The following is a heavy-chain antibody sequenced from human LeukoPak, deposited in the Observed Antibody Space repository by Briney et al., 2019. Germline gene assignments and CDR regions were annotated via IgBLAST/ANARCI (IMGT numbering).Heavy chain of an antibody. J-gene: IGHJ3*02. CDR1: GYSFIGYY. Sequence: GASVKVSCKASGYSFIGYYIHWVRQAPGQGLEWMGWINPNSGGTNYAQKFQGRVTMTRDTSISTAYMELSRLRSDDTAVYYCARLYYYDSSGYHISSVAFDIWGQGTMVTVSS. CDR2: INPNSGGT. V-gene: IGHV1-2*02. CDR3: ARLYYYDSSGYHISSVAFDI. D-gene: IGHD3-22*01.